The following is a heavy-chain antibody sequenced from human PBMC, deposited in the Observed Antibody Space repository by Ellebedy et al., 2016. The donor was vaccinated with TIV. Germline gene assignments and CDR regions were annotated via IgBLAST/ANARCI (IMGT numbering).Heavy chain of an antibody. J-gene: IGHJ4*02. V-gene: IGHV4-34*01. D-gene: IGHD1-26*01. Sequence: SETLSLXCGAHGGSLTGSYWSWIRQSPGKGLEWIGEINHAGQTYYSPSLTSRVTMSVDTSKIQFSLNLKSVTAADTAIYFCARGPLWEIPAFDSWGQGTLVSVSS. CDR3: ARGPLWEIPAFDS. CDR1: GGSLTGSY. CDR2: INHAGQT.